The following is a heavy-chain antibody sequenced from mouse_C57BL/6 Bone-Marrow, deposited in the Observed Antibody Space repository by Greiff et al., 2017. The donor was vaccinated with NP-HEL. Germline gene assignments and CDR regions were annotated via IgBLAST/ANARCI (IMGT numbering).Heavy chain of an antibody. CDR2: IDPSDSYT. Sequence: VQLQQPGAELVMPGASVKLSCKASGYTFTSYWMHWVKQRPGQGLEWIGEIDPSDSYTNCNQKFKGKSTLTVDKSSSTAYMQLSSLTSEDSAVYYCARRLFYYFDYWGQGTTLTVSS. J-gene: IGHJ2*01. D-gene: IGHD3-3*01. CDR1: GYTFTSYW. V-gene: IGHV1-69*01. CDR3: ARRLFYYFDY.